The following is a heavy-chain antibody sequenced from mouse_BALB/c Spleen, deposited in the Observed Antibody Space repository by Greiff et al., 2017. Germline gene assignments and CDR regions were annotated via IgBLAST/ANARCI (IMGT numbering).Heavy chain of an antibody. J-gene: IGHJ4*01. CDR3: VRDYDYDGNAMDY. Sequence: VQGVESGPGLVPPSQSLSITCTVSGFSLTSYDISWIRQPPGKGLEWLGVIWTGGGTNYNSAFMSRLSISKDNSKSQVFLKMNSLQTDDTAIYYCVRDYDYDGNAMDYWGQGTSVTVSS. CDR1: GFSLTSYD. V-gene: IGHV2-9-2*01. CDR2: IWTGGGT. D-gene: IGHD2-4*01.